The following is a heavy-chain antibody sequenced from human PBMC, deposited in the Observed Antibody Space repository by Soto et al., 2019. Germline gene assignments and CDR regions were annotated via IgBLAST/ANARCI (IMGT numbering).Heavy chain of an antibody. CDR1: GFSLSTNGVG. D-gene: IGHD3-16*01. CDR2: IYWDDSK. J-gene: IGHJ4*02. V-gene: IGHV2-5*02. CDR3: AHKGGGDRILDF. Sequence: QITLKESGPTLVKPTQTLTLTCTFSGFSLSTNGVGVGWIRQPPGKALEWLALIYWDDSKEYSPSLRSRLTTPKDTSKNQVVITRPNMDPVDPGTYSCAHKGGGDRILDFWGQGTLVTVSS.